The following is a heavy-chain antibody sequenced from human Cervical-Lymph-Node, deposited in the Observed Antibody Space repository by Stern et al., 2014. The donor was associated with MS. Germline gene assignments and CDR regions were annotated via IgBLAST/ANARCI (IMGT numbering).Heavy chain of an antibody. CDR3: ARMSALVAAAGRYYFDY. D-gene: IGHD6-25*01. CDR2: LCWDDDK. V-gene: IGHV2-70*11. J-gene: IGHJ4*02. Sequence: ESGPALVKPTQTLTLTCTFSGFSLSTRGMGVSWIRQPPGKALEWLARLCWDDDKYYNTSLKTRVTISKDTSKNQVVLIMTHMDPEDTATYYCARMSALVAAAGRYYFDYWGQGALVTVSS. CDR1: GFSLSTRGMG.